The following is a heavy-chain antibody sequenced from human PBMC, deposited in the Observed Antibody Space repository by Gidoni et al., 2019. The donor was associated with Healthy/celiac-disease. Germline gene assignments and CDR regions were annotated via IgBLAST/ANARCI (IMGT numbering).Heavy chain of an antibody. CDR1: GGSISSGGYS. Sequence: QVQLQESGPGLVKPSQTLSLPCTFSGGSISSGGYSRSWIRQHPGKGLEWIGYIYYSGRTYDNPSLKSRVTISVDTSKNQFSLKLSSVTAADTAVYYCARSPAGYYDSSGYYWVYFQHWGQGTLVTVSS. V-gene: IGHV4-31*03. CDR3: ARSPAGYYDSSGYYWVYFQH. J-gene: IGHJ1*01. D-gene: IGHD3-22*01. CDR2: IYYSGRT.